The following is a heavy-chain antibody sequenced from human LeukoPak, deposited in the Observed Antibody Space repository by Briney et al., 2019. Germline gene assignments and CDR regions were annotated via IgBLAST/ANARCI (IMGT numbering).Heavy chain of an antibody. CDR1: GFTFSSYA. D-gene: IGHD3-10*01. Sequence: GGSLRLSCAASGFTFSSYAMSWVRQAPGKGLEWVSAISGSGGSTYYADSAKGRFTISRDNSKNTLYLQMNSLRAEDTAVYYCAKGRPIDYYGSGSYSAFDYRGQGTLVTVSS. V-gene: IGHV3-23*01. CDR2: ISGSGGST. CDR3: AKGRPIDYYGSGSYSAFDY. J-gene: IGHJ4*02.